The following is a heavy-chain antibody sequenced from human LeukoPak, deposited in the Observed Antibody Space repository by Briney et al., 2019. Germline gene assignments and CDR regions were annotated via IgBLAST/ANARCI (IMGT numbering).Heavy chain of an antibody. CDR3: ARQLAEYSYYFDY. D-gene: IGHD6-6*01. V-gene: IGHV4-39*01. Sequence: SETLSLTCTVSGGSISSSSYYWGWIRQPPGKGLEWIGSIYYSGSTYYNPPLKSRVTISVDTSKNQFSLKLSSVTAADTAVYYCARQLAEYSYYFDYWGQGTLVTVSS. J-gene: IGHJ4*02. CDR1: GGSISSSSYY. CDR2: IYYSGST.